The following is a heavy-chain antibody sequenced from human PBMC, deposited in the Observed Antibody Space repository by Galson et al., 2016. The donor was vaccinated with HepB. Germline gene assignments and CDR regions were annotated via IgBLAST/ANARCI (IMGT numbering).Heavy chain of an antibody. J-gene: IGHJ2*01. Sequence: PALVKRTQTLTLTCTFSGFSLSTSGMCVSWIRQPPGKALEWLALIAWDADKYYSTSLKTRLTISKDTSKNQVVLTMTNMDPVDTATYYCARTPGWGSHWYFDLWGRGTLVTVSS. D-gene: IGHD2-21*01. CDR3: ARTPGWGSHWYFDL. CDR1: GFSLSTSGMC. V-gene: IGHV2-70*01. CDR2: IAWDADK.